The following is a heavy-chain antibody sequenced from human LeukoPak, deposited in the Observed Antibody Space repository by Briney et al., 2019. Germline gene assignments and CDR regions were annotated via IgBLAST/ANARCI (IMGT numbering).Heavy chain of an antibody. CDR2: VSYDGRNK. Sequence: PGRSLRLSCVASGFTLSSYDTHWVRQAPGKGLECVSVVSYDGRNKYYADSVKGRFTMSRDNSKNTLYLQMNSLRPEDTAVYYCVVFSTTWASFDPWGQGTLVTVSS. J-gene: IGHJ5*02. CDR1: GFTLSSYD. CDR3: VVFSTTWASFDP. V-gene: IGHV3-30*01. D-gene: IGHD2-2*01.